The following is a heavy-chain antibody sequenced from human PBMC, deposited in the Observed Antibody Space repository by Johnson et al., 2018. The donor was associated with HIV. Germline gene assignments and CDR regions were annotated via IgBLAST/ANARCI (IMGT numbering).Heavy chain of an antibody. CDR2: IYGGGST. D-gene: IGHD5-18*01. V-gene: IGHV3-53*01. J-gene: IGHJ3*02. CDR1: GFTVSSNY. CDR3: ARLPSGYSRDDFDI. Sequence: VQLVESGGGLIQPGGSLRLSCAASGFTVSSNYMSWVRQAPGKGLEWVSVIYGGGSTYYTDSVKGRFTISRDNAKNSLYLQMNSLRAEDTALYYCARLPSGYSRDDFDIWGQGTMVTVSS.